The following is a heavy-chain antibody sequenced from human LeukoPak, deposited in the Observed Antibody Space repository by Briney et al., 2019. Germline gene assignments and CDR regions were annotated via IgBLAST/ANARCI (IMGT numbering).Heavy chain of an antibody. CDR1: GGSFSGYY. D-gene: IGHD3-3*01. Sequence: PSETLSLTCAVYGGSFSGYYWSWIRQPPGKGLEWIGEINHSGSTNYNPSLKSRVTISVDTSKNQFSLKLSSVTAADTAVYYCARALFRGGPYFDYWGQGILVTVSS. V-gene: IGHV4-34*01. CDR3: ARALFRGGPYFDY. J-gene: IGHJ4*02. CDR2: INHSGST.